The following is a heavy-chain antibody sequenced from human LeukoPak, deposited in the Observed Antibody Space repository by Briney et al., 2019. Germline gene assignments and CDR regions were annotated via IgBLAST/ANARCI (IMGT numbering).Heavy chain of an antibody. CDR1: GYTFTSNN. V-gene: IGHV1-2*02. Sequence: ASVKVSCKASGYTFTSNNINWVRQAPGQGLEWMGWINPNSGGTNYAQKFQGRVTMTRDTSISTAYMDLSRLRSDDTAVYYCARGSIVGATFDYFDYWGQGTLVTVSS. D-gene: IGHD1-26*01. CDR3: ARGSIVGATFDYFDY. CDR2: INPNSGGT. J-gene: IGHJ4*02.